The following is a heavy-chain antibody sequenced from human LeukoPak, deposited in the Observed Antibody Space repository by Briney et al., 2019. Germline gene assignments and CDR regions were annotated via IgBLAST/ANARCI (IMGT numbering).Heavy chain of an antibody. CDR2: IKRDGNEK. CDR1: GFTFSSYW. D-gene: IGHD3-10*01. CDR3: AKEGAYPIITYDS. Sequence: GGSLRLSCAASGFTFSSYWMNWVRQAPGKGLEWVANIKRDGNEKNYVDSVRGRFSISRDNAKNSLYLQVDSLRAEDTAVYYCAKEGAYPIITYDSWGQGALVTVSS. J-gene: IGHJ5*01. V-gene: IGHV3-7*01.